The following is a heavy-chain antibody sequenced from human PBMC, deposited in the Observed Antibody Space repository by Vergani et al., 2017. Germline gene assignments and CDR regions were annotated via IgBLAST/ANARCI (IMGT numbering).Heavy chain of an antibody. CDR2: IYYSGST. D-gene: IGHD3-3*01. V-gene: IGHV4-59*01. CDR3: ARARRSGDFWSGHYFDY. J-gene: IGHJ4*02. CDR1: GGSISSYY. Sequence: QVQLQESGPGLVKPSETLSLTCTVSGGSISSYYWSWIRQPPGKGLEWIGYIYYSGSTNYNPSLKSRVTISVDTSKNQFSLKLSSVTAADTAVYYCARARRSGDFWSGHYFDYWGQGTLVTVSS.